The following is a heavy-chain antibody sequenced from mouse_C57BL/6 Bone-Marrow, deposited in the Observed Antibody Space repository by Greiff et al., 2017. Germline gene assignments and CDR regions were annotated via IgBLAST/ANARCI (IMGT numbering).Heavy chain of an antibody. CDR2: IDPETGGT. Sequence: VQLQQSGAELVRPGASVTLSCKASGYTFTDYEMHWVKQTPLHGLEWIGAIDPETGGTAYNQKFKGKAILTADKSSSTAYMELRSLTSEDSAVYYCTREGYGNFAWFAYWGQGTLVTVSA. V-gene: IGHV1-15*01. J-gene: IGHJ3*01. D-gene: IGHD2-10*02. CDR1: GYTFTDYE. CDR3: TREGYGNFAWFAY.